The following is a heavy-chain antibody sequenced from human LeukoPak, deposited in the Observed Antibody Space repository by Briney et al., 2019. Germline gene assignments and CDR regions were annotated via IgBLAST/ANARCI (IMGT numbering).Heavy chain of an antibody. CDR1: GGSISSGGYS. V-gene: IGHV4-30-2*01. CDR2: IYHSGST. J-gene: IGHJ4*02. Sequence: SQTLSLTCAVSGGSISSGGYSWSWIRQPPGKGLEWIGYIYHSGSTYYDPSLKSRATISVDRSKNQFSLKLSSVTAADTAVYYCARGGDYYGSGSTYYFDYWGQGTLVTASS. D-gene: IGHD3-10*01. CDR3: ARGGDYYGSGSTYYFDY.